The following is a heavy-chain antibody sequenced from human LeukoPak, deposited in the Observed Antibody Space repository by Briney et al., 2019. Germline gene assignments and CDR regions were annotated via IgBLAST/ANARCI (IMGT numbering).Heavy chain of an antibody. D-gene: IGHD3-3*01. Sequence: GGSLRLSCAASGFTFSSYAMSWVRQGPGKGLEWVSAISGSGGSTYYADSVKGRFTISRDNSKNTLYLQMNSLRAEDTAVYYCAKGVTIFGVVIILHDAFDIWGQGTMVTVSS. CDR3: AKGVTIFGVVIILHDAFDI. CDR1: GFTFSSYA. CDR2: ISGSGGST. V-gene: IGHV3-23*01. J-gene: IGHJ3*02.